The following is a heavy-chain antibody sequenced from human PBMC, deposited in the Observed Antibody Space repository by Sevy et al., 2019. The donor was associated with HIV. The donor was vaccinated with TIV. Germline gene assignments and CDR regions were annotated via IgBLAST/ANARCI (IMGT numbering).Heavy chain of an antibody. V-gene: IGHV3-30*04. J-gene: IGHJ6*02. CDR1: EFTFSSYA. CDR2: ISYDGSNK. D-gene: IGHD3-3*01. Sequence: GGSLRLSCAASEFTFSSYAMHWVRQAPGKGLEWVAVISYDGSNKYYADSVKGRFTISRDNSKNTLYLQMNSLRAEDTAVYYCARSPPDFWSGSYYYYYGMDVWGQGTTVTVSS. CDR3: ARSPPDFWSGSYYYYYGMDV.